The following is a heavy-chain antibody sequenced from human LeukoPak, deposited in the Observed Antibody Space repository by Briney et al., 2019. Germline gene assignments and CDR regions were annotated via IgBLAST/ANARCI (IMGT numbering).Heavy chain of an antibody. CDR1: GYTLTELS. D-gene: IGHD5-18*01. CDR3: ATDVSGGYSYGGDY. Sequence: ASVKVSCKVSGYTLTELSMHWVRQAPGKGLEWVGGFDPEDGETIYAQKFQGRVTMTEDTSTDTAYMELSSLRSEDTAVYYCATDVSGGYSYGGDYWGQGTLVTVSS. J-gene: IGHJ4*02. CDR2: FDPEDGET. V-gene: IGHV1-24*01.